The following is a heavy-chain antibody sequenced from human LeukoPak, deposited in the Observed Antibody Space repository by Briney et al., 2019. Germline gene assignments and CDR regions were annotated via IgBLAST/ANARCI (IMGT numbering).Heavy chain of an antibody. CDR2: IYTSGST. CDR1: GGSISRYY. Sequence: TSETLSLTCTVSGGSISRYYWSWIRQLAGKGLEWIGRIYTSGSTNYNPSLKSRVTMSVDTSKNQFSLKLSSVTAADTAVYYCARSKWELPDYWGQGTLVTVSS. V-gene: IGHV4-4*07. CDR3: ARSKWELPDY. J-gene: IGHJ4*02. D-gene: IGHD1-26*01.